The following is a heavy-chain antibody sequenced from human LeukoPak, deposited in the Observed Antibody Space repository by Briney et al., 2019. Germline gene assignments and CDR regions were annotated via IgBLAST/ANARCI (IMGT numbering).Heavy chain of an antibody. V-gene: IGHV1-69*04. Sequence: SVKVSRKASGGTFSSYAISWVRQAPGQGLEWMGRIIPILGIANYAQKFQGRVTITADKSTSTAYMELSSLRSEDTAVYYCARPGSGSTRGDYWGQGTLVTVSS. D-gene: IGHD1-26*01. J-gene: IGHJ4*02. CDR1: GGTFSSYA. CDR2: IIPILGIA. CDR3: ARPGSGSTRGDY.